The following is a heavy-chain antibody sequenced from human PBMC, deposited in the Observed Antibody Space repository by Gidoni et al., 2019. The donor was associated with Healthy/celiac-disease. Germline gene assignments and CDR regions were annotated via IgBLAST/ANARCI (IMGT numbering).Heavy chain of an antibody. CDR3: ARTYSSSNTFDY. J-gene: IGHJ4*02. CDR2: IWYDGSNK. CDR1: GVTYSSDG. D-gene: IGHD6-6*01. Sequence: QVQPVEPGGGVVQPGSSLRLPCAASGVTYSSDGKHWVRQAQGQGLEWVAVIWYDGSNKNYADSVKGRFTISRDNSKNTLYLQMNSLRAEDTAVYYCARTYSSSNTFDYWGQGTLVTVSS. V-gene: IGHV3-33*01.